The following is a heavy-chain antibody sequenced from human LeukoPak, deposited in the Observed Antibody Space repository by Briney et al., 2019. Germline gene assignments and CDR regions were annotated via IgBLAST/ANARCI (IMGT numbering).Heavy chain of an antibody. J-gene: IGHJ4*02. CDR2: ISSSSYT. Sequence: PGGSLRLSCAASGFTFSRYRMNWVRQAPGKGLEWVSSISSSSYTYYADSVKGRFTISRDNAKNSLYLQMDRLRAEDTAVYYCARGREGYSYEFDYWGQGTLVTVSS. CDR1: GFTFSRYR. D-gene: IGHD5-18*01. CDR3: ARGREGYSYEFDY. V-gene: IGHV3-21*01.